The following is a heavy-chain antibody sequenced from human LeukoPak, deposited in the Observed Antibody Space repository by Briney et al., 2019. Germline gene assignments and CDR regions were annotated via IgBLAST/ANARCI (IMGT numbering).Heavy chain of an antibody. CDR2: ISAYNGNT. J-gene: IGHJ4*02. CDR1: GYTFTSYG. CDR3: ARDLARYFDWSLSYAPTYFDY. D-gene: IGHD3-9*01. V-gene: IGHV1-18*04. Sequence: AASVKVSCKASGYTFTSYGISWVRQAPGQGLEWMGWISAYNGNTNYAQKLQGRVTMTTDTSTSTAYMELRSLRSDDTAVYYCARDLARYFDWSLSYAPTYFDYWAREPWSPSPQ.